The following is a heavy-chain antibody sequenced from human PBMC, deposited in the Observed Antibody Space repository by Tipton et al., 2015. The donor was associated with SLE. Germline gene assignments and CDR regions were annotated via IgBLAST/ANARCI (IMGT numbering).Heavy chain of an antibody. CDR1: GFTFSTYA. J-gene: IGHJ2*01. D-gene: IGHD3-16*01. V-gene: IGHV3-30*04. CDR2: ISYDGSNK. CDR3: ARSMFVWGGNYPSDL. Sequence: SLRLSCAASGFTFSTYAMHCVRQAPGKGLEWVAVISYDGSNKYYADSVKGRFTISRDNSKNTLYLQMDSLRAEDTAVYYCARSMFVWGGNYPSDLWGRGTLVTVSS.